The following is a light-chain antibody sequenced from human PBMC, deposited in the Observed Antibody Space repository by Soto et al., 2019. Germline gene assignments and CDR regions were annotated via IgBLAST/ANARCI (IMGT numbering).Light chain of an antibody. Sequence: QSVTISCTGTSSDVGGYNYVSWYQQYPGRAPKLMIYEVTKRPSGVPDRFSGSKSGNTASLTVSGLQAEDEADYYCSSYAASNNFYFVFGGGTKLTVL. CDR2: EVT. CDR1: SSDVGGYNY. V-gene: IGLV2-8*01. CDR3: SSYAASNNFYFV. J-gene: IGLJ3*02.